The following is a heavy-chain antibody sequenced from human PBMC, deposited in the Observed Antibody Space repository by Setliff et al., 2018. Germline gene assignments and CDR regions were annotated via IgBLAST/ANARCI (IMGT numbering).Heavy chain of an antibody. Sequence: SETLSLPCTVSGDYISSQYWSWIRQPPGKGLEWIGYISNRGSTDYNPSLKSRVTISEDTSRSQFSLKLTSVTTADTAVYYCALSDHYPFYYDYWGLGTLVTVSS. CDR2: ISNRGST. J-gene: IGHJ4*02. V-gene: IGHV4-59*11. CDR3: ALSDHYPFYYDY. D-gene: IGHD3-3*01. CDR1: GDYISSQY.